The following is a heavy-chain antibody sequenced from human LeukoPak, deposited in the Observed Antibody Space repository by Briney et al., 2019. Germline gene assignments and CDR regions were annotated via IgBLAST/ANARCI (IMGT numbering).Heavy chain of an antibody. Sequence: PGGSLRLSCVASGFSFSSYSMNWVRQAPGKGLDWVSYISSGSRTIFYGDSVKGRFTISRDNAKNSLYLQMNSLRAEDTALYYCATNGYYYDSSGYSPHGAFDIWGQGTMVTVSS. CDR2: ISSGSRTI. CDR3: ATNGYYYDSSGYSPHGAFDI. D-gene: IGHD3-22*01. J-gene: IGHJ3*02. CDR1: GFSFSSYS. V-gene: IGHV3-48*04.